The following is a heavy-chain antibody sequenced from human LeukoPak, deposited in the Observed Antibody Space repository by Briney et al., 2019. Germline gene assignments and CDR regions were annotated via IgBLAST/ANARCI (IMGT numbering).Heavy chain of an antibody. J-gene: IGHJ6*03. D-gene: IGHD1-26*01. CDR2: IYSDGSI. CDR1: GFSVGGNY. V-gene: IGHV3-53*01. CDR3: TKDGSWGDYYFYFYIDV. Sequence: GGSLRLSCAASGFSVGGNYISWVRQAPGKGLEWVSMIYSDGSIFHAHSAKGRFTISRDNSKNTLYLQMNSLKAEDTAEYFCTKDGSWGDYYFYFYIDVWGKGTTVTVSS.